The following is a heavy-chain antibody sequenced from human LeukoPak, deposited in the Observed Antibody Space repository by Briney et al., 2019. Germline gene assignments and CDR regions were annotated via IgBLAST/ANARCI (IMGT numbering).Heavy chain of an antibody. J-gene: IGHJ3*02. CDR3: ARTMIVPLPGDAFDI. CDR2: INPNSGGT. V-gene: IGHV1-2*06. CDR1: GYTFTGYY. D-gene: IGHD3-22*01. Sequence: VASVKVSCKASGYTFTGYYMHWVGQAPGQGLEWMGRINPNSGGTNYAQKFQGRVTMTRDTSISTAYMELSGLRSDDTAVYYCARTMIVPLPGDAFDIWGQGTMVTVSS.